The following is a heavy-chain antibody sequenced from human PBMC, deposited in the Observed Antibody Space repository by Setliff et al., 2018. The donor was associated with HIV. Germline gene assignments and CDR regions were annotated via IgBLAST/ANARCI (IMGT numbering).Heavy chain of an antibody. Sequence: SVKVSCKASGGTFNNYAINWVRQAPGQGLEWMGGIIPMFGTPNYAQKFQGRVTITADESTGTAYMELSSLRSEDAAVYYCARGRVRAAAVTGLDWLDYWGQGSLVTVSS. CDR1: GGTFNNYA. D-gene: IGHD6-13*01. J-gene: IGHJ4*02. V-gene: IGHV1-69*13. CDR3: ARGRVRAAAVTGLDWLDY. CDR2: IIPMFGTP.